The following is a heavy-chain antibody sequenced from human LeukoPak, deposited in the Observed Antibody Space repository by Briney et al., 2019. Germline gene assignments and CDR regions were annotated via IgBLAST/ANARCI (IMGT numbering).Heavy chain of an antibody. D-gene: IGHD2-2*01. CDR2: IYYSGST. Sequence: SETLSLTCTVSGGSISSSSYYWGWIRQPPGKGLEWIGSIYYSGSTYYNPSLKSRVTISVDTSKNQFSLKLSSVTAADTAVYYCARAIVVVPAAQSPDAFDIWGQGTMVTVSS. V-gene: IGHV4-39*07. CDR3: ARAIVVVPAAQSPDAFDI. J-gene: IGHJ3*02. CDR1: GGSISSSSYY.